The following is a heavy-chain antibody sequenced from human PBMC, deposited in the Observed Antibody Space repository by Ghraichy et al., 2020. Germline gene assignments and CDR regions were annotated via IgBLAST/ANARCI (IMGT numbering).Heavy chain of an antibody. D-gene: IGHD2-2*01. J-gene: IGHJ4*02. CDR3: VRVFDVDAWLFDY. CDR2: IRRDGSGK. Sequence: GGSLRLSCAASGFAFSGYWMTWVRQAPGKGLEYVACIRRDGSGKYYVDSVKDRFTISRDNDKNSLYLQMNSLGAEDPAVYYSVRVFDVDAWLFDYWGQGALGVVSS. CDR1: GFAFSGYW. V-gene: IGHV3-7*03.